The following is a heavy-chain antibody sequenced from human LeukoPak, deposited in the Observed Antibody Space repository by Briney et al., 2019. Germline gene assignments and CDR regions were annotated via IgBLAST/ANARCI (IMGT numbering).Heavy chain of an antibody. CDR2: ISGSGGST. J-gene: IGHJ6*02. V-gene: IGHV3-23*01. CDR3: AKYRTGPPYGLDV. Sequence: GGSLRLSCAASGSTFSTYAMNWVRQAPRKGLEWVSGISGSGGSTWYADSVKGRFTISGDNSKNTLYLQMNRLRAEDTATYYCAKYRTGPPYGLDVWGQGTTVTVSS. D-gene: IGHD1-26*01. CDR1: GSTFSTYA.